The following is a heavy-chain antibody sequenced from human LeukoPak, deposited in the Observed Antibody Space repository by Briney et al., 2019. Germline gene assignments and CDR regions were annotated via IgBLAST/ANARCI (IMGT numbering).Heavy chain of an antibody. CDR2: ISAYNGNT. CDR3: ARAKWQQLVRLTY. V-gene: IGHV1-18*01. CDR1: GYTFTSYG. Sequence: AAVKVSCKASGYTFTSYGISWVRHAPGQGLEWMGWISAYNGNTNYAQKLQGRVTMTTDTSTSTAYIGLRSLRSDDTAVYYCARAKWQQLVRLTYWGQGTLVTVSS. J-gene: IGHJ4*02. D-gene: IGHD6-13*01.